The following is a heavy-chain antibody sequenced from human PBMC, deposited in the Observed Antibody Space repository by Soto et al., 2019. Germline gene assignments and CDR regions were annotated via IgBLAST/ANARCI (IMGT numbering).Heavy chain of an antibody. J-gene: IGHJ6*02. CDR3: ARGRRYCPIDVSYLTRQADV. D-gene: IGHD2-15*01. V-gene: IGHV1-18*01. Sequence: VQVVQSGAEVKKPGASVKVSCEASGYTFKTYDIYWVRQAPGQGLEWMGRISAFNGSTEYAQNLQGRVTMTADTSTSTAHMELKSLTYDDTAVYYYARGRRYCPIDVSYLTRQADVWGQGTTVTVSS. CDR1: GYTFKTYD. CDR2: ISAFNGST.